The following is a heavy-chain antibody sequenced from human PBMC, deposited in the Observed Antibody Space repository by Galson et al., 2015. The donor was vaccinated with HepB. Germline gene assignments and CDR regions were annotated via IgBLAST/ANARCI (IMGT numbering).Heavy chain of an antibody. CDR2: ITSSGGNS. CDR1: GFSFTRYA. CDR3: AKDGIMVANNPYHFDS. V-gene: IGHV3-23*01. D-gene: IGHD2-15*01. J-gene: IGHJ4*02. Sequence: SLRLSCAASGFSFTRYAMTWVRQAPGKGLEWVSSITSSGGNSYYTDSVKGRFTVSRDNSKNTLLLQLNSLRAEDTAMYFCAKDGIMVANNPYHFDSWGQGTLVTVSS.